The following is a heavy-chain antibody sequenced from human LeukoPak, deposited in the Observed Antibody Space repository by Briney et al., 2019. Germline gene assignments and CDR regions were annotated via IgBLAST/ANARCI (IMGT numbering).Heavy chain of an antibody. V-gene: IGHV3-23*01. D-gene: IGHD6-25*01. CDR3: AKGPQLGSGYHPDY. Sequence: GGSLSLSCAASGFTFSSAAMTWVRQAPGKGLQWVSTITGSDDNTYYADSVKGRFTISRDYSKSTVHLQMNSLRVDDTAIYYCAKGPQLGSGYHPDYXXQGTLVTVS. CDR2: ITGSDDNT. J-gene: IGHJ4*02. CDR1: GFTFSSAA.